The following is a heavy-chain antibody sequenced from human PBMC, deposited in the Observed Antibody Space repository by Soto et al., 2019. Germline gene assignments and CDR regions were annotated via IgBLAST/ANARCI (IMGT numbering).Heavy chain of an antibody. J-gene: IGHJ3*02. V-gene: IGHV4-4*02. CDR3: ASKFGELLADAFDI. CDR1: NASISSRKW. Sequence: NPSETLSLTCTVSNASISSRKWWTWVRQTPGKGLEWIGEIYHSGSINHNPSLKSRVTMSVDKSNNQFSLKMTSVTAADTAVYYCASKFGELLADAFDIRGQGTVVTVSS. CDR2: IYHSGSI. D-gene: IGHD3-10*01.